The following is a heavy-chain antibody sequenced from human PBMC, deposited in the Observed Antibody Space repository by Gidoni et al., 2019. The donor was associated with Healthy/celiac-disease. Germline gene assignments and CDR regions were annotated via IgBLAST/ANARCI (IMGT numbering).Heavy chain of an antibody. D-gene: IGHD3-16*01. CDR1: GFTFSSYG. V-gene: IGHV3-30*18. Sequence: QVQLVESGVGAVQPGRSLRLSCAASGFTFSSYGMHWVRQAPGKGLEWLAVISYDGSNKYYSDSVKGRFTISRYNSKNTLYLQMNSRRAEDTAVYYCAKDGGQHDAFDIWGQGTMVTVSS. CDR3: AKDGGQHDAFDI. CDR2: ISYDGSNK. J-gene: IGHJ3*02.